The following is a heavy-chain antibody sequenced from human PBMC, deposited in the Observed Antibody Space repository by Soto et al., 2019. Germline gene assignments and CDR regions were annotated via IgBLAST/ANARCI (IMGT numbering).Heavy chain of an antibody. D-gene: IGHD3-3*01. CDR2: IGRYNGNT. V-gene: IGHV1-18*01. CDR3: VTVNANDLAGLDD. Sequence: ASVKVSCKASSYSFNGIGFAWVRQAPGQGLEWVGWIGRYNGNTNFARKFQGRVTLTTDTSTNTAYMDLRSLESDDTAVYYCVTVNANDLAGLDDWGQGTQVTVSS. CDR1: SYSFNGIG. J-gene: IGHJ4*02.